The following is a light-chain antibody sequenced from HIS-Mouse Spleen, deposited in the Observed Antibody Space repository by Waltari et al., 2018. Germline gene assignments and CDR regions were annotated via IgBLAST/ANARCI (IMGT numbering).Light chain of an antibody. Sequence: QSVLTQPPSVSAAPGQQVPISCSGSSSNLGNNYVSWYQQLPGTAPKLLIYDNNKRPSGIPDRFSGSKSGTSATLGITGLQTGDEADYYCGTWDSSLSAWVFGGGTKLTVL. J-gene: IGLJ3*02. CDR1: SSNLGNNY. CDR3: GTWDSSLSAWV. V-gene: IGLV1-51*01. CDR2: DNN.